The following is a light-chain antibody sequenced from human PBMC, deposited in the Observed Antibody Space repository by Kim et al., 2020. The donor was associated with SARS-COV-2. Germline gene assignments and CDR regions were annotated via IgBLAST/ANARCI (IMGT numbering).Light chain of an antibody. Sequence: ASVGDRVTITCRASQDIGNYLAWYQHRPGKAPRLLIHSASTLHSGIPSRFRGSGSGTEFTLTLSSLQPEDFATYYCQQLSSHPFTFGGGTKVDIK. CDR3: QQLSSHPFT. V-gene: IGKV1-9*01. CDR2: SAS. CDR1: QDIGNY. J-gene: IGKJ4*01.